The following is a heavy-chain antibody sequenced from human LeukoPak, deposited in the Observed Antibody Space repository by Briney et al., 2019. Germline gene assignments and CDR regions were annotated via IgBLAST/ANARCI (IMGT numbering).Heavy chain of an antibody. CDR3: ARANMVRGVGLFFDRNWFDP. D-gene: IGHD3-10*01. CDR1: VYTFSGYY. J-gene: IGHJ5*02. V-gene: IGHV1-2*02. Sequence: ASVKVSCKVSVYTFSGYYMYWVRQAPGQGLEWMGWINPNSGGTNYAQKFQGRVTMTRDTSIRTVYMEVSRLRSDDTAVYYCARANMVRGVGLFFDRNWFDPWGQGTLVTVSS. CDR2: INPNSGGT.